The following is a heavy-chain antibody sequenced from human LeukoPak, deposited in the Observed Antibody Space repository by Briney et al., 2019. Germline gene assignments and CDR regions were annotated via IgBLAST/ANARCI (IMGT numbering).Heavy chain of an antibody. CDR1: GGSFSDYY. Sequence: SETLSLTCAVYGGSFSDYYWSWIRQPPGKGLEWIGEINHSGSTNYNPSLKSRVTISVDTSKNQFSLKLSSVTAADTAVYYCARDYLAVAGSDYWGQGTLVTVSS. CDR3: ARDYLAVAGSDY. D-gene: IGHD6-19*01. V-gene: IGHV4-34*01. CDR2: INHSGST. J-gene: IGHJ4*02.